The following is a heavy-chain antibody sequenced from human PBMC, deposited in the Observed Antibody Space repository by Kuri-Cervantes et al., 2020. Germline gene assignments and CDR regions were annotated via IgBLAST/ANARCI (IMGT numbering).Heavy chain of an antibody. V-gene: IGHV4-59*01. J-gene: IGHJ6*02. CDR2: IYYSGST. CDR3: AREYYYDSSGYYGGHYYYGMDV. CDR1: GGSISSYY. D-gene: IGHD3-22*01. Sequence: GSLRLSCTVSGGSISSYYWSWIRQPPGKGLKWIGYIYYSGSTNYNPSLKSRVTISVDTSKNQFSLKLSSVTAADTAVYYCAREYYYDSSGYYGGHYYYGMDVWGQGTTVTVSS.